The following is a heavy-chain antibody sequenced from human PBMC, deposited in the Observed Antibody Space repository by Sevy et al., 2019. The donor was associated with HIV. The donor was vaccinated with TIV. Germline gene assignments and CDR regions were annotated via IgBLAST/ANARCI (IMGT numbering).Heavy chain of an antibody. J-gene: IGHJ4*02. V-gene: IGHV3-48*02. CDR1: GFTFSSYS. Sequence: GGSLRLSCAASGFTFSSYSMNWVRQAQGKGLEWVSYISRSSSTIYYADSVKGRLTISRDNAKNSLYLQMNSLRDEDTAVYYCARERKMYDSSGYYFHFDYWGQGTLVTVSS. D-gene: IGHD3-22*01. CDR2: ISRSSSTI. CDR3: ARERKMYDSSGYYFHFDY.